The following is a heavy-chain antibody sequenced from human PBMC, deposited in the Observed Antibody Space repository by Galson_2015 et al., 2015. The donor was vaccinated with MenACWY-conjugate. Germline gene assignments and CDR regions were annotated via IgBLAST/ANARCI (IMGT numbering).Heavy chain of an antibody. Sequence: SLRLSCTASGFTFSSYDMHWVRQAPGRALEWVSAIGLAVDTYYPVSVMGRFTISTEDARNSLYLQMNGLSDDDTAVYYCVREEWVSGGTNSYNWGSFVYWGQGTLVTVSS. CDR2: IGLAVDT. CDR1: GFTFSSYD. CDR3: VREEWVSGGTNSYNWGSFVY. D-gene: IGHD1-1*01. J-gene: IGHJ4*02. V-gene: IGHV3-13*01.